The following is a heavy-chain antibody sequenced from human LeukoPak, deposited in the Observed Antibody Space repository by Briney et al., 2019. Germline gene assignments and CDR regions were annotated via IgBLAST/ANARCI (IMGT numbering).Heavy chain of an antibody. CDR3: ARLPYYYDSSGYYGYFDY. J-gene: IGHJ4*02. CDR2: INHSGST. CDR1: GGSFSGYY. V-gene: IGHV4-34*01. D-gene: IGHD3-22*01. Sequence: SETLSLTCAVYGGSFSGYYWSWIRQPPGKGLEWIGEINHSGSTNYNPSLKSRVTISVDTSKNQFSLKLSSVTAADTAVYYCARLPYYYDSSGYYGYFDYWGQGTLVTVSS.